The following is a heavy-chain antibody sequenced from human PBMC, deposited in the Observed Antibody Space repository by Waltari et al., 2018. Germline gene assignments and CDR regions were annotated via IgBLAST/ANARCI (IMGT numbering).Heavy chain of an antibody. CDR2: INHSGTT. CDR3: ARGWRYCSSTSCYASYYYYMDV. D-gene: IGHD2-2*01. Sequence: QVQLQQWGAGLLKPSETLSLTCAVYGGSFSGYYWSWIRQPPGKGLEWIGEINHSGTTNYNPSLRSRGTISVDTSKNQFSLKLSSVTAADTAVYYCARGWRYCSSTSCYASYYYYMDVWGKGTTVTVSS. CDR1: GGSFSGYY. V-gene: IGHV4-34*01. J-gene: IGHJ6*03.